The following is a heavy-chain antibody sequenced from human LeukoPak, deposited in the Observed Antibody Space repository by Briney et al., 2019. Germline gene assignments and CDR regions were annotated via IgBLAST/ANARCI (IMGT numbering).Heavy chain of an antibody. D-gene: IGHD5-12*01. J-gene: IGHJ6*03. CDR3: ARDKMDITPTTTYMDV. CDR2: IHHSGST. CDR1: GDSISSADYY. V-gene: IGHV4-30-2*01. Sequence: KPSQTLSLTCTVSGDSISSADYYWSWIRQPPGKGLEWIGYIHHSGSTNYNPSLKSRVTISVDTSKNQFSLKLSSVTAADTAVYYCARDKMDITPTTTYMDVWGKGTTVTVSS.